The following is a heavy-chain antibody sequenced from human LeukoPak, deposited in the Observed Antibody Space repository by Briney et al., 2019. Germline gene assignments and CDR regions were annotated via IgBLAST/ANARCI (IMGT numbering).Heavy chain of an antibody. CDR3: ARRFGIGYCSSTSCYEGYDAFDI. CDR2: INAGNGNT. V-gene: IGHV1-3*01. J-gene: IGHJ3*02. D-gene: IGHD2-2*01. Sequence: ASVKVSCKVSGYTLTELSMHWVRQAPGQRLEWMGWINAGNGNTKYSQKFQGRVTITRDTSASTAYMELSSLRSEDTAVYYCARRFGIGYCSSTSCYEGYDAFDIWGQGTMVTVSS. CDR1: GYTLTELS.